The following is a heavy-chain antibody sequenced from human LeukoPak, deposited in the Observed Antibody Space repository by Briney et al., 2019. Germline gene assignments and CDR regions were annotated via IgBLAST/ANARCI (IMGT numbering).Heavy chain of an antibody. V-gene: IGHV4-28*01. Sequence: SDTLSLTCAVSGYSISSSNWWGWIRQPPGKGLEWIGYIHYSGSTDYNPSLKSRVTMSVDTSENQFSLKLSSVTAVDTAVYYCALYCSADNCGYFDYWGQGTLVTVSS. CDR3: ALYCSADNCGYFDY. CDR2: IHYSGST. CDR1: GYSISSSNW. J-gene: IGHJ4*02. D-gene: IGHD2-15*01.